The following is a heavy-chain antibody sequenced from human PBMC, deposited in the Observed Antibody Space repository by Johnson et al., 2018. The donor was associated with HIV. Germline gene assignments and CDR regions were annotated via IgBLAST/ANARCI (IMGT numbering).Heavy chain of an antibody. CDR3: ARVMQADAFDI. J-gene: IGHJ3*02. Sequence: VQLVESGGGLVQPVGSLRLSCAASGFTFSSYWMSWVRQAPGKGLAWVANIKHDGSEKYYVDSVKGRFTISRDNAKNSLYLQMNSLRAEDTAVYYCARVMQADAFDIWGQGTMVTVSS. V-gene: IGHV3-7*01. CDR1: GFTFSSYW. CDR2: IKHDGSEK. D-gene: IGHD2-8*01.